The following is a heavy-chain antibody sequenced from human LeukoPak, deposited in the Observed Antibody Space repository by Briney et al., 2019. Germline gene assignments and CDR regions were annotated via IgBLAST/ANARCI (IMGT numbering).Heavy chain of an antibody. D-gene: IGHD3-22*01. CDR1: GYTLTELS. V-gene: IGHV1-24*01. J-gene: IGHJ4*02. CDR3: TTAAAYYERRFDY. Sequence: ASVEVSCKVSGYTLTELSMHWVRQAPGKGLEWMGGFDPEDGETIYAQKFQGRVTMTEDTSTDTAYMELSSLRSEDTAVYYCTTAAAYYERRFDYWGQGTLVTVSS. CDR2: FDPEDGET.